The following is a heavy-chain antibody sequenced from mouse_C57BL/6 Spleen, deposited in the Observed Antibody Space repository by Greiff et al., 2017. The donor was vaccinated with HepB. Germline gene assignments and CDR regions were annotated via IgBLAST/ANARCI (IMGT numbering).Heavy chain of an antibody. D-gene: IGHD2-3*01. CDR3: TRYDGYSWFAY. J-gene: IGHJ3*01. Sequence: QVQLKQSGAELVRPGASVTLSCKASGYTFTDYEMHWVKQTPVHGLEWIGAIDPETGGTAYNQKFKGKAILTADKSSSTAYMELRSLTSEDSAVYYCTRYDGYSWFAYWGQGTLVTVSA. CDR1: GYTFTDYE. CDR2: IDPETGGT. V-gene: IGHV1-15*01.